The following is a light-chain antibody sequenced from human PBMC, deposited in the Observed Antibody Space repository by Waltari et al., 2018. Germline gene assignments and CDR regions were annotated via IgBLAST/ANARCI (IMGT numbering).Light chain of an antibody. CDR3: QQYNSYSGT. V-gene: IGKV1-5*03. CDR1: QSISSW. J-gene: IGKJ1*01. CDR2: KAS. Sequence: DIQMTQSPSTLSASVGDRVTITCRASQSISSWLAWYQQKPGKAPKLLICKASILESGVPSRFRGSGSGTEFTLTISSLQPDDFATYYCQQYNSYSGTFGQGTKVEIK.